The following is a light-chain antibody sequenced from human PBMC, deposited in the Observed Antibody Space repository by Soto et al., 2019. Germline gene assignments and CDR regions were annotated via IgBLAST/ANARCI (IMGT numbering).Light chain of an antibody. V-gene: IGKV3-11*01. CDR1: LSVSSY. Sequence: ESVLTQSPATLSLSPGERATLSCRASLSVSSYLAWYQQKPGQAPRLLIYDASNRATGIPARFSGSGSGTDFTLTISSLEPEDFAVYYCQQRSNWPPLFTFGPGTKVDIK. CDR3: QQRSNWPPLFT. J-gene: IGKJ3*01. CDR2: DAS.